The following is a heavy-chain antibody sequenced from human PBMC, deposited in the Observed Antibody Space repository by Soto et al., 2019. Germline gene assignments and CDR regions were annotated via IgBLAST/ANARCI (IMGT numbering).Heavy chain of an antibody. CDR2: INPMGGST. J-gene: IGHJ4*02. V-gene: IGHV1-46*01. CDR1: GYTFINYY. CDR3: ARDLAAGDF. Sequence: GASVKVSCKASGYTFINYYIHWVRQAPGQGLEWMAIINPMGGSTNYAQEFQGRVTLTSDTSTSTVYMELSSLRFEDTALFYCARDLAAGDFWGQGTLVIVSS. D-gene: IGHD6-13*01.